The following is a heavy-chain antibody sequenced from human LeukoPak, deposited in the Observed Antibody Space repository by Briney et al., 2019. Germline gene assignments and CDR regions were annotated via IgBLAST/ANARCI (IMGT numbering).Heavy chain of an antibody. V-gene: IGHV3-49*03. D-gene: IGHD1-1*01. CDR1: GFTFRDFA. Sequence: PGGSLRLSCTSSGFTFRDFALSWFRQAPVKGLVWIGFIRSSIYGGTPKSAASVKGRFIFSRDDSKSVAYLRMNSLKTEDTAVYYCSREWGNGNDLRPDYWGQGTLVTISS. CDR2: IRSSIYGGTP. J-gene: IGHJ4*02. CDR3: SREWGNGNDLRPDY.